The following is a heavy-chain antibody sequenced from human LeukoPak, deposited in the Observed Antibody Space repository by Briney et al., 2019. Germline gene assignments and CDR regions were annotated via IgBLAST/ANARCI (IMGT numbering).Heavy chain of an antibody. V-gene: IGHV4-39*07. CDR2: IYYSGST. Sequence: SETLSLTCTVSGGSISSSSYYWGWIRQPPGKGLEWIGSIYYSGSTYYNPPLKSRVTISVDTSKNQFSLKLSSVTAADTAVYYCARGEHYYDSSGFSRPAGYFQHWGQGTLVTVSS. J-gene: IGHJ1*01. CDR3: ARGEHYYDSSGFSRPAGYFQH. CDR1: GGSISSSSYY. D-gene: IGHD3-22*01.